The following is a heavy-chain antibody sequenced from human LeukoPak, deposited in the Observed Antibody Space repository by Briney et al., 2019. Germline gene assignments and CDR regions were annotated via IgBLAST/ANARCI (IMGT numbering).Heavy chain of an antibody. V-gene: IGHV3-48*01. CDR1: GLTISSYS. D-gene: IGHD3-10*01. CDR3: ARAGFTFSDYFGSFFDY. J-gene: IGHJ4*02. CDR2: ISSSSSTI. Sequence: GGSLRLSCAASGLTISSYSMNWVRQAPGKGLEWVSHISSSSSTIYYADSVKGRFTISRDNAKNSLYLQMNSLRAEDTAVYYCARAGFTFSDYFGSFFDYWGQGTLVTVSS.